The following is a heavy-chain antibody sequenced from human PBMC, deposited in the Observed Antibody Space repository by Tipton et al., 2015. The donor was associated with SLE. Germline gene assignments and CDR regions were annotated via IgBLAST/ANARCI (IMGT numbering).Heavy chain of an antibody. CDR1: GFTFSDYY. CDR3: AREGPKWYYYYYMDV. Sequence: SLRLSCAASGFTFSDYYMNWIRQAPGKGLEWVSYISSSGSTIYYADSVEGRFTISRDNAKSSLYLQMNSLRAEDTAVYYCAREGPKWYYYYYMDVWGKGTTVTVSS. D-gene: IGHD1-26*01. CDR2: ISSSGSTI. J-gene: IGHJ6*03. V-gene: IGHV3-11*01.